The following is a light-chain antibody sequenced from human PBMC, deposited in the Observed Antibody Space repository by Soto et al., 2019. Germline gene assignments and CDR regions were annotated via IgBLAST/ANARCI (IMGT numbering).Light chain of an antibody. J-gene: IGKJ4*01. Sequence: EIVLTQSPATLSLSPGERATLSCRASQSVSSYLAWYQQKPGQAPRLLIYDASNMPTGIPARFSGSGSGTDFSLTISSLEPEDVAVYYCQQRSNWPPGLTFGGGTKVEIK. V-gene: IGKV3-11*01. CDR1: QSVSSY. CDR3: QQRSNWPPGLT. CDR2: DAS.